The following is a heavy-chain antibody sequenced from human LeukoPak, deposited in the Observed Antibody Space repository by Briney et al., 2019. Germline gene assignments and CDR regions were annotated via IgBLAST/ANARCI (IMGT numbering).Heavy chain of an antibody. Sequence: GGSLRLSCAASGFTFSSYSMNWVRQAPGKGLEWVSSISSGSTYINYTDSMKGRFTISRDNAKKSLYLQMDSLRAEDTAVYYCATHGYSELRYFDWSTNEWGQGTLVTVSS. V-gene: IGHV3-21*01. CDR2: ISSGSTYI. CDR3: ATHGYSELRYFDWSTNE. D-gene: IGHD3-9*01. CDR1: GFTFSSYS. J-gene: IGHJ4*02.